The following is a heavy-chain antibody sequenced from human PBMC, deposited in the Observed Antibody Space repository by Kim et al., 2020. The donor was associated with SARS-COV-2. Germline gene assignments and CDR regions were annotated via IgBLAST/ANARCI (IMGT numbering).Heavy chain of an antibody. J-gene: IGHJ4*02. V-gene: IGHV4-59*03. CDR1: GGSIRNFY. D-gene: IGHD3-3*01. CDR2: MSYSRGS. Sequence: SETLSLTCAVSGGSIRNFYWSWVRQPPGKGLEWIGYMSYSRGSIYNPSLKTRATISVDTSKNQVSLKLSPVTAADTALYYCATFFGTTGIYYFDYWGQGT. CDR3: ATFFGTTGIYYFDY.